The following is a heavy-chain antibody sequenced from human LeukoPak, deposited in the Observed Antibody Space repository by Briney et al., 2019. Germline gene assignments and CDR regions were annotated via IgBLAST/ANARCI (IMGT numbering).Heavy chain of an antibody. D-gene: IGHD1-26*01. CDR3: ARDIGYSGSYYMVFDI. Sequence: ASVKVSCKASGYTFTSYDINWVRQATGQGLEWMGWISAYNGNTNYAQKLQGRVTMTTDTSTSTAYMERRSLRSDDTAVYYCARDIGYSGSYYMVFDIWGQGTMVTVSS. J-gene: IGHJ3*02. CDR2: ISAYNGNT. CDR1: GYTFTSYD. V-gene: IGHV1-18*01.